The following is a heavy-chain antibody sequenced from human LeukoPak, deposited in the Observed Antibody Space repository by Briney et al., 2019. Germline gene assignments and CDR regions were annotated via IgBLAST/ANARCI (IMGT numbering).Heavy chain of an antibody. CDR1: GGSISSSSYY. D-gene: IGHD5-12*01. J-gene: IGHJ6*02. V-gene: IGHV4-39*01. CDR3: AIVASGPPYGMDV. Sequence: SETLSLTCTVSGGSISSSSYYWGWIRQPPGKGLEWIGSIYYSGSTYYNPSLKSRVTISVDTSKNQFSLKLSSVTAADTAVYYCAIVASGPPYGMDVWAKGPRSPSP. CDR2: IYYSGST.